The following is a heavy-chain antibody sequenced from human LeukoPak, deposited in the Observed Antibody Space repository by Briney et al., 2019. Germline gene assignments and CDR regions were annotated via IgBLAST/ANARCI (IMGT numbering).Heavy chain of an antibody. CDR1: GDSISTSSSY. Sequence: PSETLSLTCSVSGDSISTSSSYWGWIRQPPGKGLEWIGSIYYSGSTYYNTSLKSRVTISVDTSKNQFSLKLSSVTAADTAVYYCARDWAGDYGSYNWFDPWGQGTLVTVSS. CDR2: IYYSGST. V-gene: IGHV4-39*07. D-gene: IGHD4-17*01. CDR3: ARDWAGDYGSYNWFDP. J-gene: IGHJ5*02.